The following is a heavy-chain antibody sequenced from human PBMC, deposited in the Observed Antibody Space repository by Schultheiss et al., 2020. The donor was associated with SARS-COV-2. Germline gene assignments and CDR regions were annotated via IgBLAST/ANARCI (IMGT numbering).Heavy chain of an antibody. V-gene: IGHV4-34*01. J-gene: IGHJ4*02. CDR1: GGSFSGYY. CDR2: INHSGST. Sequence: SETLSLTCAVYGGSFSGYYWSWIRQPPGKGLEWIGEINHSGSTNYNPSLKSRVTISVDTSKNQFSLKLSSVTAADTAVYYCARDRTFDYWGQGTLVTVSS. CDR3: ARDRTFDY.